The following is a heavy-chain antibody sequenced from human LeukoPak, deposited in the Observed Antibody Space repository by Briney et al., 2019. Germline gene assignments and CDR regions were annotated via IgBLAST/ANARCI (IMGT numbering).Heavy chain of an antibody. CDR1: GGSISSYY. CDR3: ARKPDYYDSSGYPGGFDY. Sequence: SETLSLTCTASGGSISSYYWSWIRQPPGKGLEWIGYIYYSGSTNYNPSLKSRVTISVDTSKNQFSLKLSSVTAADTAVYYCARKPDYYDSSGYPGGFDYWGQGTLVTVSS. V-gene: IGHV4-59*01. J-gene: IGHJ4*02. CDR2: IYYSGST. D-gene: IGHD3-22*01.